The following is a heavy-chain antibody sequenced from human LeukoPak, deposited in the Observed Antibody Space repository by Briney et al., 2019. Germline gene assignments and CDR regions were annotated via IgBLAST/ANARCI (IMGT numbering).Heavy chain of an antibody. CDR1: GFTFTSYG. Sequence: GGFLRLSCAASGFTFTSYGMHWVRQAPGKGLEWVAFIRYDGSNKYYADSVKGRFTISRDNSKNTLYLQMNSLRAEDTAVYYCATVKSSIAAAGTPLGWFDPWGQGTLVTVSS. D-gene: IGHD6-13*01. CDR2: IRYDGSNK. V-gene: IGHV3-30*02. CDR3: ATVKSSIAAAGTPLGWFDP. J-gene: IGHJ5*02.